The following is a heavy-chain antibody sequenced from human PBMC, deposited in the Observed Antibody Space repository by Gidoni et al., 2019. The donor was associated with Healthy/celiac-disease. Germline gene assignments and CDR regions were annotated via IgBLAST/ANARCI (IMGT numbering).Heavy chain of an antibody. J-gene: IGHJ5*02. CDR3: ARGSGVGENPAVDWFDP. V-gene: IGHV1-18*04. CDR2: ISAYNGNK. Sequence: QVQLVQSGAEVKKPGASVKVSCKASGYTFTSYGISWVRQAPGQGLEWMGWISAYNGNKNYAQKLQGRVTMTTDTSTSTAYMELRSLRADDTAVYYCARGSGVGENPAVDWFDPWGQGTLVTVSS. CDR1: GYTFTSYG. D-gene: IGHD2-8*01.